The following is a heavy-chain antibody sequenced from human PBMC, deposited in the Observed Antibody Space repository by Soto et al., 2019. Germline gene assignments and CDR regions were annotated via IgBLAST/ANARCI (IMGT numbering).Heavy chain of an antibody. V-gene: IGHV3-21*01. CDR2: ISSSSSYI. J-gene: IGHJ4*02. CDR1: GFTFSSYS. Sequence: GGSLRLSCAASGFTFSSYSMNWVRQAPGKGLEWVSSISSSSSYIYYADSVKGRFTISRDNAKNSLYLQMNSLRAEDTAVYYCVRVPNIYGSSWTTFDYWGQGTLVTVSS. CDR3: VRVPNIYGSSWTTFDY. D-gene: IGHD6-13*01.